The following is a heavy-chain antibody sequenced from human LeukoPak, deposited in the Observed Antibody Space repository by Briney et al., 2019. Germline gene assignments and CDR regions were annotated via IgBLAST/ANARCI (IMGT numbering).Heavy chain of an antibody. D-gene: IGHD5-18*01. J-gene: IGHJ6*02. Sequence: GESLRLSCAASGFTFDDYTMHWVRQAPGKGLEWVSLISWDGGSTYYADSVKGRFTISRDNSKNSLYLQMNSLRTEDTALYYCAKHIYGFLVGRYGMDVWGQGTTVTVSS. CDR2: ISWDGGST. CDR1: GFTFDDYT. V-gene: IGHV3-43*01. CDR3: AKHIYGFLVGRYGMDV.